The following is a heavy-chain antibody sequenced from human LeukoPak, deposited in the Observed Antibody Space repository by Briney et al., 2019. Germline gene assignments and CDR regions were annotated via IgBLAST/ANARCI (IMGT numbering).Heavy chain of an antibody. CDR1: GGSFSGYY. D-gene: IGHD2-21*02. J-gene: IGHJ4*02. Sequence: PSETLSLTCAVYGGSFSGYYWSWIRKPPGMGLEWIGEINHSGSTNYNPSLKSRVTISVVTSKNQFSLKLSSVTAADTAVYYCARELAYCGGDCYSFDYWGQGTLVTVSS. V-gene: IGHV4-34*01. CDR3: ARELAYCGGDCYSFDY. CDR2: INHSGST.